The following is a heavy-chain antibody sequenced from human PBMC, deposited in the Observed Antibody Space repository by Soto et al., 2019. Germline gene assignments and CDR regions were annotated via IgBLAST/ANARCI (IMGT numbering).Heavy chain of an antibody. Sequence: KASETLSLTCSVSGHSITAGGYYWSWIRQHPGKGLEWIGSFYSSGSIIYNPSLKSRVSISGDTSRNQFSMTLTSVTAADTALYYCARMYSSGSGWFHPWGQGTLVTVSS. D-gene: IGHD3-22*01. CDR3: ARMYSSGSGWFHP. V-gene: IGHV4-31*03. J-gene: IGHJ5*02. CDR2: FYSSGSI. CDR1: GHSITAGGYY.